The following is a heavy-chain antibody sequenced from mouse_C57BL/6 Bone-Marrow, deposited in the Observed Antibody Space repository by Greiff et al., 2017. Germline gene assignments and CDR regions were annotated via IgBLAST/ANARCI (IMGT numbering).Heavy chain of an antibody. CDR1: GFTFSSYT. J-gene: IGHJ2*01. D-gene: IGHD2-5*01. V-gene: IGHV5-9*01. CDR3: ARHSTYYSNYNY. Sequence: EVKLMESGGGLVKPGGSLKLSCAASGFTFSSYTMSWVRQTPEKRLEWVATISGGGGNTYYPDSVKGRFTISRDHAKYTLYLQMSSLRSEDTALYYCARHSTYYSNYNYWGQGTTLTVSS. CDR2: ISGGGGNT.